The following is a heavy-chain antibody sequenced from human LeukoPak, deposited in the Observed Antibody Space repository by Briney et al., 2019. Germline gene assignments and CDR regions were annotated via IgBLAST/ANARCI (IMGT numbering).Heavy chain of an antibody. CDR2: IYHSGST. CDR1: SHSISSGYY. V-gene: IGHV4-38-2*02. Sequence: PSETLSLTCTVSSHSISSGYYWGRIRQPPGKGLEWIGSIYHSGSTYYNPSLKSRVTISVDTSKNQFSLKLSSVTAAGTAVYYCARDLPSWAYYYYYMDVWGKGTTVTVSS. CDR3: ARDLPSWAYYYYYMDV. D-gene: IGHD2-2*01. J-gene: IGHJ6*03.